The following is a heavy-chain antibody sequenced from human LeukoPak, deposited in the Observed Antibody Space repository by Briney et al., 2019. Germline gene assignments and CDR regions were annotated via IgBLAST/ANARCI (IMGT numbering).Heavy chain of an antibody. CDR1: IGSFSGYH. Sequence: SETLSLTCAVYIGSFSGYHWSWARQPPGRGLEWIGEIDHSGNTKYNPSLKSRLTISADTSKNQFSLELRSLSAADTAVYFCARQGSISAFDFWGRGTLVTVSS. V-gene: IGHV4-34*01. D-gene: IGHD3-3*02. CDR3: ARQGSISAFDF. J-gene: IGHJ4*02. CDR2: IDHSGNT.